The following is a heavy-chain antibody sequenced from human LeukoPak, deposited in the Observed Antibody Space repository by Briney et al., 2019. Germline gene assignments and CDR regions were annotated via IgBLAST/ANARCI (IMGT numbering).Heavy chain of an antibody. CDR3: ARHPSRLYCSGGSCPYCFDY. J-gene: IGHJ4*02. D-gene: IGHD2-15*01. Sequence: SETLSLTCAVYGGSFSGYYWSWIRQPPGKGLEWIGEINHSGSTNYNPSLKSRVTISVDTSKNQFSLKLSSVTAADTAVYYCARHPSRLYCSGGSCPYCFDYWGQGTLVTVSS. CDR2: INHSGST. CDR1: GGSFSGYY. V-gene: IGHV4-34*01.